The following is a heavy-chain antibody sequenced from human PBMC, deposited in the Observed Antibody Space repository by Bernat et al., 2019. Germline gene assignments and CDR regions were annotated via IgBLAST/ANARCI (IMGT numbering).Heavy chain of an antibody. Sequence: VQLVESGGGLVQPGGSLKLSCAASGFTFSGSAMHWVRQASGKGLEWVGRIRSKANSYATAYAASVKGRFTISRDDSKNTAYLQMNSLKTEDTAVYYCTSLRHDYGDYDFDYWGQGTLVTVSS. V-gene: IGHV3-73*02. CDR3: TSLRHDYGDYDFDY. D-gene: IGHD4-17*01. J-gene: IGHJ4*02. CDR1: GFTFSGSA. CDR2: IRSKANSYAT.